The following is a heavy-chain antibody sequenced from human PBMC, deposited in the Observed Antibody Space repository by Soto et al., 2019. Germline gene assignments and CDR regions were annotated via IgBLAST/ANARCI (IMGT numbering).Heavy chain of an antibody. J-gene: IGHJ4*02. D-gene: IGHD5-18*01. V-gene: IGHV5-51*01. Sequence: PGESLKISCNGSGYSFVSYWIAWVRQMPGKGLEWMGSIYPGDSDTTYSPSIQGQVTISADKSSTTVYLQWNTLKASDTAMYYCAKTDGYEVEYWGQGTLVTVSS. CDR3: AKTDGYEVEY. CDR2: IYPGDSDT. CDR1: GYSFVSYW.